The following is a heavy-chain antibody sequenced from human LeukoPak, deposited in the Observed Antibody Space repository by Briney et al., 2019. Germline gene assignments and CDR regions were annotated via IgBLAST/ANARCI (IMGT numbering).Heavy chain of an antibody. CDR2: IYSGGST. CDR1: GSTVSSNY. CDR3: EKDPVEMATVNWFDP. D-gene: IGHD5-24*01. V-gene: IGHV3-53*01. J-gene: IGHJ5*02. Sequence: PGGSLRLSCAASGSTVSSNYMSWVRQAPGKGLEWVSVIYSGGSTYYADSVKGRFTISRDNSKNTLYLQMNSLRAEDTAVYYCEKDPVEMATVNWFDPWGQGTLVTVSS.